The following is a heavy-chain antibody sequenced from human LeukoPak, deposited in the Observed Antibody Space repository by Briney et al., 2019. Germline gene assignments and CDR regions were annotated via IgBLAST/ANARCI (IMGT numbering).Heavy chain of an antibody. J-gene: IGHJ5*02. Sequence: GGSRRLSCAASGFTFSSYWMSWVRQAPGKGLEWVANIKQDGSEKYYVDSVKGRFTSSRDNAKKSLYLQMNSLRAEDTAVYYCARDSATVTSTSSWFDPWGLGTLVTVSS. CDR3: ARDSATVTSTSSWFDP. CDR2: IKQDGSEK. D-gene: IGHD4-17*01. CDR1: GFTFSSYW. V-gene: IGHV3-7*01.